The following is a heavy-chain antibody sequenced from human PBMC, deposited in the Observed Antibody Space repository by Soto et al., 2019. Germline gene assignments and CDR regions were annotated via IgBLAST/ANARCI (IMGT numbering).Heavy chain of an antibody. D-gene: IGHD2-15*01. CDR2: IKQDGSEK. CDR1: GFTFSSYW. Sequence: GGSLRLSCAASGFTFSSYWMSWVRQAPGKGLEWVANIKQDGSEKYYVDSVKGRFTIYRDNAKNSLYLQMNSLRAEDTAVYYCARDSDCSGGSCYPGAGWFDPWGQGTLVTVSS. J-gene: IGHJ5*02. CDR3: ARDSDCSGGSCYPGAGWFDP. V-gene: IGHV3-7*03.